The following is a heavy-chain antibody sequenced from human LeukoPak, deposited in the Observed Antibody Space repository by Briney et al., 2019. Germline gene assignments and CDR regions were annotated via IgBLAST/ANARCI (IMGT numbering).Heavy chain of an antibody. Sequence: SVKVSCKASGGTFSSYAISWVRQAPGQGLEWMGGIIPIFGTANYAQKFQSRVTITTDESTSTAYMELSSLRSEDTAVYYCAAESGSYAYYYYMDVWGKGTTVTVSS. CDR3: AAESGSYAYYYYMDV. J-gene: IGHJ6*03. V-gene: IGHV1-69*05. CDR1: GGTFSSYA. CDR2: IIPIFGTA. D-gene: IGHD1-26*01.